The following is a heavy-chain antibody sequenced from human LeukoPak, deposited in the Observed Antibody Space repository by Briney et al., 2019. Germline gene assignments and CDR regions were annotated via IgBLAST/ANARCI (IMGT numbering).Heavy chain of an antibody. Sequence: PGGSLRLSCAASGFTFDDYAMHWVRQAPGKGLEWVSGIRWNSGSIGYADSVKGRFTISRDSAKNSLYLQMNSLRAEDTALYYCAKDGSLKYYDILTGYRWFDPWGQGTLVTVSS. CDR3: AKDGSLKYYDILTGYRWFDP. CDR2: IRWNSGSI. J-gene: IGHJ5*02. D-gene: IGHD3-9*01. V-gene: IGHV3-9*01. CDR1: GFTFDDYA.